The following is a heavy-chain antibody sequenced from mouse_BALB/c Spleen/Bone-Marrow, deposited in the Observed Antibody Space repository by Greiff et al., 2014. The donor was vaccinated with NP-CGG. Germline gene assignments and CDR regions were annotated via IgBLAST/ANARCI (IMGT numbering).Heavy chain of an antibody. J-gene: IGHJ4*01. CDR2: ISDGGGYT. CDR1: ALTFSDYY. CDR3: ARSGERYGAMDY. Sequence: EVNVVESGGGLVKPGGSLKLSCAASALTFSDYYMYWVRQTPEKRLEWVATISDGGGYTYYPDSVWGRFTISRDNAKNNLYLQMSSLKSEDTAMYYCARSGERYGAMDYWGQGTSVTVFS. V-gene: IGHV5-4*02. D-gene: IGHD2-10*02.